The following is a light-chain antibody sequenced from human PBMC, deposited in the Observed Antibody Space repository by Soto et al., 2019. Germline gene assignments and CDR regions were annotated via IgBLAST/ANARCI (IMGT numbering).Light chain of an antibody. CDR1: QSVSSK. CDR2: GSY. V-gene: IGKV3D-15*01. CDR3: QQYNNWPLT. J-gene: IGKJ1*01. Sequence: EIVMTQSPATLSLSPGERATLSCRASQSVSSKLAWFQQKPGQAPRLLIYGSYTRATGIPDRFSGSGSGTYFTLTISSLQSEDFAVYYCQQYNNWPLTFGQGTKVEIK.